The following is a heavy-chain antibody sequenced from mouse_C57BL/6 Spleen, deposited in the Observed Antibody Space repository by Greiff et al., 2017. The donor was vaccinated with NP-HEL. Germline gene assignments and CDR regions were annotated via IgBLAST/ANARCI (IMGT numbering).Heavy chain of an antibody. D-gene: IGHD1-1*01. V-gene: IGHV1-52*01. Sequence: QVQLQQSGAELVRPGSSVKLSCKASGYTFTSYWMHRVKQRPIQGLEWIGNIDPSDSETHYNQKFKDKATLTVDKSSSTAYMQLSSLTSEDSAVYYCARYGSSPDYWGQGTTLTVSS. CDR1: GYTFTSYW. CDR2: IDPSDSET. CDR3: ARYGSSPDY. J-gene: IGHJ2*01.